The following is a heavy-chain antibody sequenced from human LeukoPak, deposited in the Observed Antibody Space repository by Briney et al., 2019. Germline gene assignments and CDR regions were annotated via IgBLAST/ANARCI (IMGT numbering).Heavy chain of an antibody. CDR1: GGSISSGAYS. J-gene: IGHJ4*02. CDR3: ARHDSSGYYWFDY. V-gene: IGHV4-39*01. CDR2: IYYSGST. D-gene: IGHD3-22*01. Sequence: SETLSLTCAVSGGSISSGAYSWGWIRQSPGKGLEWIGSIYYSGSTDYNPSLKSRVTISVDTSKNQISLKLSSVTAADTAVYYCARHDSSGYYWFDYWGQGTLVTVSS.